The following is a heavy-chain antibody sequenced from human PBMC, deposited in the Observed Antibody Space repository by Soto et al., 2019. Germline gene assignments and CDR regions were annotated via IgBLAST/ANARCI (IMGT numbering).Heavy chain of an antibody. CDR1: GFTLSSYS. CDR3: ARETGLRSSGGSYYFDF. J-gene: IGHJ4*02. CDR2: ISGSGGTI. D-gene: IGHD6-19*01. V-gene: IGHV3-48*02. Sequence: EVQLVESGGGMVQPGGSLRVSCAASGFTLSSYSMHWVRQAPGKGLEWVSYISGSGGTIYYADSVKGRFTISRDNAKNSLSVQMNSLRDEDTAVYFCARETGLRSSGGSYYFDFWGQGTRVTVSS.